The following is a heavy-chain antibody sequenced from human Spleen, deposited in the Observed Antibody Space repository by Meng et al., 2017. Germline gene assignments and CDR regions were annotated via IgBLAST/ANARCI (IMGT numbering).Heavy chain of an antibody. Sequence: SETLSLTCAVYGGSFSGYYWRWIRQPPGKGLEWIGEINHSGRTNYNPSLKSRVTISLDTSKSQFSLKLRSVTAADTAVYYCARGRAWGYSYGYVTFYFDYWGQGTLVTVSS. CDR2: INHSGRT. CDR1: GGSFSGYY. CDR3: ARGRAWGYSYGYVTFYFDY. J-gene: IGHJ4*02. V-gene: IGHV4-34*01. D-gene: IGHD5-18*01.